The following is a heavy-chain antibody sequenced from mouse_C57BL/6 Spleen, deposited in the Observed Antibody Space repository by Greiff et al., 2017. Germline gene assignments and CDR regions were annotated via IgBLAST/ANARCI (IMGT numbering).Heavy chain of an antibody. J-gene: IGHJ2*01. CDR2: ISSGSSTI. Sequence: EVKLVESGGGLVKPGGSLKLSCAASGFTFSDYGMHWVRQAPEKGLEWVAYISSGSSTIYYADTVKGRFTISRDNAKNTLFLQMTSLRSEDTAMYYCARWGNYYGSLDYWGQGTTLTVSS. CDR1: GFTFSDYG. V-gene: IGHV5-17*01. D-gene: IGHD1-1*01. CDR3: ARWGNYYGSLDY.